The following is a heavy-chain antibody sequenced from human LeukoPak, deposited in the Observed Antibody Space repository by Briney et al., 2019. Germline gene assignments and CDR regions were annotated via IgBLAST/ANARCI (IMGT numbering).Heavy chain of an antibody. Sequence: GGSLRLSCVTSGFTFRSNWMTGFRQAQGKGLEWVANINQDGHEKNYVDSVKGRFTISRDNPKNSLYLQMNSLRAEDTAVYFCVRDMDVWAQGTTVTVSS. CDR1: GFTFRSNW. J-gene: IGHJ6*02. V-gene: IGHV3-7*05. CDR2: INQDGHEK. CDR3: VRDMDV.